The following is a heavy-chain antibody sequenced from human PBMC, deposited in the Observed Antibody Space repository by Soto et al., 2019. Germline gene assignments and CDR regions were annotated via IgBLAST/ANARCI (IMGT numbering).Heavy chain of an antibody. J-gene: IGHJ4*02. V-gene: IGHV3-30*18. D-gene: IGHD3-16*01. CDR1: GFTFSSYG. CDR2: ISYDGSNK. Sequence: QVQLVESGGGVVQPGRSLRLSCAASGFTFSSYGMHWVRQAPGKGLEWVAVISYDGSNKYYADSVKGRFTISRDNSKNTLYLQMNSLRAEDTAVYYGAKGGGGAFDYWGQGTLVTVSS. CDR3: AKGGGGAFDY.